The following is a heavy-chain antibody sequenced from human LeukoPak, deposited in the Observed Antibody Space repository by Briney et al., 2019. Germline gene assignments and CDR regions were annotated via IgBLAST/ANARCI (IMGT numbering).Heavy chain of an antibody. Sequence: PWASVKVSCKASGGTFSSYAISWVRQAPGQGLEWMGRIIPILGKANYAQKFQGRVTITADKSTSTAYMELSSLRSEDTAVYYCARDYRYCSSTSCLKYYYGMDVWGQGTTVTVSS. CDR3: ARDYRYCSSTSCLKYYYGMDV. J-gene: IGHJ6*02. CDR2: IIPILGKA. D-gene: IGHD2-2*01. CDR1: GGTFSSYA. V-gene: IGHV1-69*04.